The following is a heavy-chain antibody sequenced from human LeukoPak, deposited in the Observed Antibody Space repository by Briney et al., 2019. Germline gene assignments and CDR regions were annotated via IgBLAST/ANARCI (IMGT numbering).Heavy chain of an antibody. Sequence: GGSLRLSCAASGFTFDDYGMSWVRQAPGKGLEWVFGINWNGGSTGYADSVKGRFTISRDNSKNTPYLQMNSLRAEDTAVYYCATLRAYGSVDYWGQGTLVTVSS. V-gene: IGHV3-20*04. CDR2: INWNGGST. CDR1: GFTFDDYG. CDR3: ATLRAYGSVDY. D-gene: IGHD3-10*01. J-gene: IGHJ4*02.